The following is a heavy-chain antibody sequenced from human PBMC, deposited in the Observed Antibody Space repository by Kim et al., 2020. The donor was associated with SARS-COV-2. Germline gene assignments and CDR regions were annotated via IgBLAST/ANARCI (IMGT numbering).Heavy chain of an antibody. CDR1: GFTLTTYT. CDR3: ARDRFGDYAMDV. D-gene: IGHD3-10*01. Sequence: GGSLRLSCAASGFTLTTYTMNWVRQAPGKGLEWVSYIISSGSSISYADSVKGRFTISRDVVKNLLFLQLNVLRDDDTAVYYCARDRFGDYAMDVWGEGTTVTVSS. CDR2: IISSGSSI. J-gene: IGHJ6*04. V-gene: IGHV3-48*02.